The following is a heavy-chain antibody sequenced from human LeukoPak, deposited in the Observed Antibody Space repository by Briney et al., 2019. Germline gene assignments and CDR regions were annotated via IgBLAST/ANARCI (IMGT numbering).Heavy chain of an antibody. D-gene: IGHD2-2*01. CDR2: IYYSGST. Sequence: SETLSLTCTVSGGSISSYYWSWIRQPPGKGLEWIAYIYYSGSTNYNPSLKSRVTISVDTSKNQFSLKLSSVTAADTAVYYCALTSAWVDAFDIWGQGTMVTVSS. J-gene: IGHJ3*02. CDR3: ALTSAWVDAFDI. V-gene: IGHV4-59*01. CDR1: GGSISSYY.